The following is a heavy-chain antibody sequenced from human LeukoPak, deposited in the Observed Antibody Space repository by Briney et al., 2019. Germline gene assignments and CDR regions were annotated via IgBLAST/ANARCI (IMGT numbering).Heavy chain of an antibody. CDR3: ARQYSSSWYGWFDP. J-gene: IGHJ5*02. CDR1: GYTFTSYG. V-gene: IGHV1-18*01. CDR2: ISAYNGNT. D-gene: IGHD6-13*01. Sequence: ASVKVSCKASGYTFTSYGISWVRQAPGQGLEWMGWISAYNGNTNYAQKLQGRVTMTTDTSTSTAYMGLRSLRSDDTAVYYCARQYSSSWYGWFDPWGQGTLVTVSS.